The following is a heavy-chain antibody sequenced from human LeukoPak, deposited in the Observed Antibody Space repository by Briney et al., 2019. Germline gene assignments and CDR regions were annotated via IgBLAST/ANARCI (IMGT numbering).Heavy chain of an antibody. D-gene: IGHD1-1*01. CDR2: LYSGGST. J-gene: IGHJ4*02. CDR3: ARVLLTTSRDY. V-gene: IGHV3-66*01. CDR1: EFTVSSNY. Sequence: GGSLRLSCAASEFTVSSNYMTWVRQAPGKGLEWVSVLYSGGSTYYADSVKGRFTTSRDNSKNTLYLQMNSLRAEDTAVYYCARVLLTTSRDYWGQGTLLTVSS.